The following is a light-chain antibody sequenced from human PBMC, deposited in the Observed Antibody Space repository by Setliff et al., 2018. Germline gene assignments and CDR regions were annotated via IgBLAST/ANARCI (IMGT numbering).Light chain of an antibody. CDR3: AAWDDSLRGYV. CDR1: SSNIRNNY. Sequence: QSALTQPPSASGTPGQRVTMSCSGGSSNIRNNYVYWYQQVPGTAPQLLIYNNDKRPSGVPDRFSGSKSGTSASLAISGLRSEDEADYYCAAWDDSLRGYVFGTGTKVTVL. J-gene: IGLJ1*01. V-gene: IGLV1-47*01. CDR2: NND.